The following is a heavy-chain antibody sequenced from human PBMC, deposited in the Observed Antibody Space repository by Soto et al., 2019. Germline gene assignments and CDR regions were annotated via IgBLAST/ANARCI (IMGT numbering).Heavy chain of an antibody. CDR1: EFTFGSYA. Sequence: RGSLRLSCSASEFTFGSYAMHWVRQAPGKGLEYVSAISSSGDNTYYADSVKGRFYIFRDNSKNAVYLQMSGLRPEDTAVYYCVKDSGYYYGSGRFVYGLDVWGHGTTVTVS. D-gene: IGHD3-10*01. CDR3: VKDSGYYYGSGRFVYGLDV. CDR2: ISSSGDNT. J-gene: IGHJ6*02. V-gene: IGHV3-64D*06.